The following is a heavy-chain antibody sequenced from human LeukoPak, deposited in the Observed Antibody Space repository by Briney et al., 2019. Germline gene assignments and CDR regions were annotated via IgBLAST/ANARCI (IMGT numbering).Heavy chain of an antibody. J-gene: IGHJ3*02. CDR1: GGSISSSSYY. D-gene: IGHD3-10*01. CDR2: IYYSGST. CDR3: ARHLGSGGLDAFDI. Sequence: SSETLSLTCTVSGGSISSSSYYWGWIRQPPGKGLEWIGSIYYSGSTYYNPSLKSRVTISADTSKNQFSLKLSSVTAADTAVYYCARHLGSGGLDAFDIWGQGTMVTVSS. V-gene: IGHV4-39*01.